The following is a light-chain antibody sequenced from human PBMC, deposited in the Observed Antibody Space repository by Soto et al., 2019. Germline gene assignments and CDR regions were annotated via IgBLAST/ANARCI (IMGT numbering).Light chain of an antibody. CDR3: QQYGSSPLFT. CDR2: GAS. J-gene: IGKJ3*01. Sequence: EIVLTQSPGTLSLSPGERATLSCRASQSVSSSYLAWYQQQPGQAPSLLIYGASSRATGIPDRFSGSGSGTEFTLTISRLEPEDFAVYYCQQYGSSPLFTVGPGTKVDIK. V-gene: IGKV3-20*01. CDR1: QSVSSSY.